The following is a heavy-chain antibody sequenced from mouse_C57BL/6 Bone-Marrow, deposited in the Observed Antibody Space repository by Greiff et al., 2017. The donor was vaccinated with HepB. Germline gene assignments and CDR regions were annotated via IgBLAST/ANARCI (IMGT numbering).Heavy chain of an antibody. CDR2: IYPGSGNT. D-gene: IGHD1-1*01. CDR1: GYTFTDYY. J-gene: IGHJ2*01. V-gene: IGHV1-76*01. CDR3: ARGPITTVVDY. Sequence: VQLVESGAELVRPGASVKLSCKASGYTFTDYYINWVKQRPGQGLEWIARIYPGSGNTYYNEKFKGKATLTAEKSSSTAYMQLSSLTSEDSAVYFCARGPITTVVDYWGQGTTLTVSS.